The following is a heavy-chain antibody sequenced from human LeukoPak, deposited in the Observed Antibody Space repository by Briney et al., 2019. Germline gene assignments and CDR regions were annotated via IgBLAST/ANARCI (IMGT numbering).Heavy chain of an antibody. CDR3: ARRGYCSSTSCYDTYYYYYMDV. J-gene: IGHJ6*03. CDR1: GFTFSSYW. D-gene: IGHD2-2*01. V-gene: IGHV3-74*01. CDR2: INTDGSST. Sequence: GGSLRLSCAASGFTFSSYWMHWVRQAPGKGLVWVSRINTDGSSTSYADSVKGRFTISRDNAKSTLYLQMNSLRAEDTAVYYCARRGYCSSTSCYDTYYYYYMDVWGKGTTVTVSS.